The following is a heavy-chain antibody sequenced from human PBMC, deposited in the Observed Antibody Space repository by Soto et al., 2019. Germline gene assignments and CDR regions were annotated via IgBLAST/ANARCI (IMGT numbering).Heavy chain of an antibody. CDR2: ISWNSGSI. CDR1: GFTFDDYA. J-gene: IGHJ6*03. D-gene: IGHD3-16*01. Sequence: PGGSLRLSCAASGFTFDDYAMHWVRQAPGKGLEWVSGISWNSGSIGYADSVKGRFTISRDNAKNSLYLQMNSLRAEDTALYYCENGYLGELLQGLYYYYYYMDVCGTGPTVTVSS. CDR3: ENGYLGELLQGLYYYYYYMDV. V-gene: IGHV3-9*01.